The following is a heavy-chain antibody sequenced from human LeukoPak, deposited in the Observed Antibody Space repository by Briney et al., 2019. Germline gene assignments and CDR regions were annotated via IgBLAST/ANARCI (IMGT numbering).Heavy chain of an antibody. CDR3: AREHREWLVRSYYYYGMDV. CDR1: GGSISSHY. Sequence: SETLSLTCNVSGGSISSHYWSWIRQPPGKGLEWIGDIFYSGSTNYNPSLKSRLTISVDKSKKQFSLKLSPVTAADTAVYYCAREHREWLVRSYYYYGMDVWGQGTTVTVSS. J-gene: IGHJ6*02. D-gene: IGHD6-19*01. V-gene: IGHV4-59*11. CDR2: IFYSGST.